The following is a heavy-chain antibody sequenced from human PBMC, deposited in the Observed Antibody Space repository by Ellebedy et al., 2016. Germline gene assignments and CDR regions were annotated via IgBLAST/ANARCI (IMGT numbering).Heavy chain of an antibody. V-gene: IGHV3-73*01. CDR1: GFTFSDSA. D-gene: IGHD5-12*01. Sequence: GESLKISCAASGFTFSDSAIHWVRQASGKGLEWVGRIKNKGNSYATAYAASVEGRFIISRDDSKSTAYLQMRSLKTEDTGVYYCCRRGETVATIVGLDVWGQGTTVTVSS. J-gene: IGHJ6*02. CDR2: IKNKGNSYAT. CDR3: CRRGETVATIVGLDV.